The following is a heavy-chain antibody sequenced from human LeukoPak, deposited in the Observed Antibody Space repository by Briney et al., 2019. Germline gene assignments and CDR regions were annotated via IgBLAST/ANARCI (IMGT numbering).Heavy chain of an antibody. CDR3: ARGPIVVVPAAIARAGTYFDY. Sequence: PSQTLSLTCAVYGGSFRGYYWSWIRQPPGKGLEWIGEINHSGSTNSNPSLKRRVTISVDTSKNQFSLKLSSVTAADTAVYYCARGPIVVVPAAIARAGTYFDYWGQGTLVTVSS. V-gene: IGHV4-34*01. CDR2: INHSGST. CDR1: GGSFRGYY. D-gene: IGHD2-2*01. J-gene: IGHJ4*02.